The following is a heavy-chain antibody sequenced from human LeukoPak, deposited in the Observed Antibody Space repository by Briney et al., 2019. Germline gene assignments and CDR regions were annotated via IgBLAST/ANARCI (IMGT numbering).Heavy chain of an antibody. Sequence: QPGGSLRLSCAASGFTVSNNYMSWVRQAPGKGLEWVSVMYSGGSTYYADSVKGRFTISRDNSKNTLYLQMNSLRAEDTAVYYCARGALSESYPYYFDYWGQGTLVTVSS. CDR2: MYSGGST. V-gene: IGHV3-53*01. J-gene: IGHJ4*02. CDR3: ARGALSESYPYYFDY. D-gene: IGHD1-26*01. CDR1: GFTVSNNY.